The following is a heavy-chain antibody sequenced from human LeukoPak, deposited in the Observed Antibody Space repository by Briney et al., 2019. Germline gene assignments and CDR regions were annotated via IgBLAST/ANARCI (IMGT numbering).Heavy chain of an antibody. Sequence: SETLSLTCTVSGGSISSSSCYWGWIRQPPGKGLEWIGSIYYSGSTYYNPSLKSRVTISVYTSKNQFSLKLSSVTAADTAVYYCASRKLGNDYWGQGTLVTVSS. J-gene: IGHJ4*02. CDR3: ASRKLGNDY. D-gene: IGHD7-27*01. CDR1: GGSISSSSCY. CDR2: IYYSGST. V-gene: IGHV4-39*01.